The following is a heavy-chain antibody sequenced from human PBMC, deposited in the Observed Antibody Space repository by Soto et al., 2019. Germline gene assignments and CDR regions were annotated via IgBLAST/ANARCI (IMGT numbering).Heavy chain of an antibody. J-gene: IGHJ5*02. CDR2: TYYRSKWYN. V-gene: IGHV6-1*01. CDR3: ARTLSSSAENWFDP. CDR1: GDSVSNNSAA. D-gene: IGHD6-6*01. Sequence: SQTLSLTCAISGDSVSNNSAARNWIRQSPSRGLEWLGRTYYRSKWYNDYAVSVKSRITINPDTSKNQFSLQLNSVTPEDTAVYFCARTLSSSAENWFDPWGQGTLVTVSS.